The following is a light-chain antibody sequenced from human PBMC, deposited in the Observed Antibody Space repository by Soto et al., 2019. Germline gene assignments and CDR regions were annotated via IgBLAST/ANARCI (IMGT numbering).Light chain of an antibody. Sequence: EVVVTQSPVTLALSPGERATLSCRTSLSIDIYVAWYQQRPGQAPRLLIYDSSNRAPGIPARFSGSGSGTDFTLTISSIEPEDFAVYYCQPRKYWPPLTFGGGTKVEIK. V-gene: IGKV3-11*01. CDR2: DSS. CDR3: QPRKYWPPLT. J-gene: IGKJ4*01. CDR1: LSIDIY.